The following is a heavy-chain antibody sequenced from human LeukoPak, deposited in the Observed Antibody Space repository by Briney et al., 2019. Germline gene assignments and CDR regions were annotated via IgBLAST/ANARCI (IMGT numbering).Heavy chain of an antibody. CDR2: ITSVGTA. CDR3: ARGGSGNWNAPFDY. Sequence: SGGSLRLSCAASGFPFSHYGMNWVRQAPGKGLEWVSGITSVGTAYYADSVKGRFTISRDNAKNSLCLQMNSLRTEDTAVYSCARGGSGNWNAPFDYWGQGTLVTVSS. D-gene: IGHD1-1*01. V-gene: IGHV3-69-1*01. J-gene: IGHJ4*02. CDR1: GFPFSHYG.